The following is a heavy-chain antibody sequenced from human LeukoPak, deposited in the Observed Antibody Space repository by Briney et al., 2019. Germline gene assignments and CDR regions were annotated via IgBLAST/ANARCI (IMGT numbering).Heavy chain of an antibody. CDR1: GFTFSSYA. Sequence: PGGSLRLSCAASGFTFSSYAMHWVRQAPGKGLEWVAVISYDGSNKYYADSVKGRFTISRDNSKNTLYLQMNSLRAEDTAVYYCARGKYSSGWYFDYWGQGTLVTVSS. CDR2: ISYDGSNK. J-gene: IGHJ4*02. V-gene: IGHV3-30*04. D-gene: IGHD6-25*01. CDR3: ARGKYSSGWYFDY.